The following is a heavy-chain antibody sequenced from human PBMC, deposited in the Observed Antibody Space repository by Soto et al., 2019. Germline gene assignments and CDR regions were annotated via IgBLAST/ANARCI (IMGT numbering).Heavy chain of an antibody. V-gene: IGHV4-4*02. Sequence: QVQLQESGPGLVKPSGTLSLTCAVSGGSVSSNNWWSWVRQPPGKGLAWIGAIYHTGSTNYNPALKSRVTISIDKSKNQFSLKLSSVTAAATAVYYCAGLLWFGEVIYSDPWGQGTLVTVSS. CDR3: AGLLWFGEVIYSDP. D-gene: IGHD3-10*01. CDR1: GGSVSSNNW. CDR2: IYHTGST. J-gene: IGHJ5*02.